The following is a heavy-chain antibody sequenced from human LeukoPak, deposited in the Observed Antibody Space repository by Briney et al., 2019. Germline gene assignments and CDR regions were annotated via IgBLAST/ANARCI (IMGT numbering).Heavy chain of an antibody. CDR2: IKQDGSEK. J-gene: IGHJ4*02. CDR1: GFTFSRYW. D-gene: IGHD6-13*01. Sequence: PGGSLRLSCAASGFTFSRYWMSWVRQAPGKGLEWVANIKQDGSEKYYVDSVKGRFTISRDNAKSSLYLQMNSLRAEDTAIYYCARSAGSSGWYEGYYFDYWGQGTLVTVSS. V-gene: IGHV3-7*01. CDR3: ARSAGSSGWYEGYYFDY.